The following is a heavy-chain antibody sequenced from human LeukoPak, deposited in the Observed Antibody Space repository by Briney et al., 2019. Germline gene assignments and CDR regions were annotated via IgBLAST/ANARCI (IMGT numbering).Heavy chain of an antibody. CDR1: GFTFRTYS. CDR2: VSADGRTQ. CDR3: AREFGHNRWYFDY. Sequence: GGSLRLSCAASGFTFRTYSIHWVRQAPGKGLEWVTVVSADGRTQLYSDSVKGRFTVSRDNSLNTLHLQMNSLKAEDTAVYYCAREFGHNRWYFDYWGQGALVTVSS. J-gene: IGHJ4*02. D-gene: IGHD5-24*01. V-gene: IGHV3-30*03.